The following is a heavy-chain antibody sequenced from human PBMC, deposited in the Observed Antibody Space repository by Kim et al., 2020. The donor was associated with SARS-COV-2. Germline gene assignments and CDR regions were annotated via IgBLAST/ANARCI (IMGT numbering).Heavy chain of an antibody. J-gene: IGHJ4*02. V-gene: IGHV1-3*01. Sequence: ASVKVSCKASGYTVSGYAMHWVRQAPGQGLEWMGWINAGNGNTKYSEKFQGRVTITRDSSASTAYMELSSLRSEDTAVYYFVTYYDFWDWGQGTLVTVSS. CDR1: GYTVSGYA. CDR2: INAGNGNT. D-gene: IGHD3-3*01. CDR3: VTYYDFWD.